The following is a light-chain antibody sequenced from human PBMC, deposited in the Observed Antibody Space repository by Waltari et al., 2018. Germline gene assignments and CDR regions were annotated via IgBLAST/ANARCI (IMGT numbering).Light chain of an antibody. CDR1: SGSVSTSYY. V-gene: IGLV8-61*01. CDR2: STN. Sequence: QTVVTQEPSFSVSPGGTVTLTCGLSSGSVSTSYYPSWYQQTPGQAPRTLIYSTNTRSSGVPERFSGSILGNKAARTITGAQADDESDYYCVLYMGSGISVFGGGTKLTVL. CDR3: VLYMGSGISV. J-gene: IGLJ3*02.